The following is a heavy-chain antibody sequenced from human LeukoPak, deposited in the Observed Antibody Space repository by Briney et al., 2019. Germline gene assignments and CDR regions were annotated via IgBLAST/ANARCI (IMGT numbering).Heavy chain of an antibody. CDR1: GFTFSRYE. J-gene: IGHJ4*02. CDR3: ARDRSSDYGDYVFDY. V-gene: IGHV3-48*03. Sequence: GGSLRLSCAASGFTFSRYEMNWVRQAPGKGLEWVSYISRSGDTIYFADSVKGRFTISRDNAKNSLYLQMNSLRAEDTAVYYCARDRSSDYGDYVFDYWGQGTLVTVSS. D-gene: IGHD4-17*01. CDR2: ISRSGDTI.